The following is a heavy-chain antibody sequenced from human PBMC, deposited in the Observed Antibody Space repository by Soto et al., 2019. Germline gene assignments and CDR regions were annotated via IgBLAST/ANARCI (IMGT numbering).Heavy chain of an antibody. CDR3: ARSGDNYNVLDY. CDR1: GFTLGDHY. V-gene: IGHV3-11*03. D-gene: IGHD3-10*02. J-gene: IGHJ4*02. Sequence: GGSLRLSCAASGFTLGDHYMSWIRQAPGKGLEWISFSSNSGTFTKYADPVKGRFTISRDNAKNSLYLQINSLRGEDTAIYFCARSGDNYNVLDYWGPGTPVTVSS. CDR2: SSNSGTFT.